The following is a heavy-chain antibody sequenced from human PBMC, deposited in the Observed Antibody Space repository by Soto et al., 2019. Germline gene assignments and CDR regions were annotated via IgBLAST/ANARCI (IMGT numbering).Heavy chain of an antibody. CDR2: INSDGSSR. V-gene: IGHV3-74*01. J-gene: IGHJ6*03. D-gene: IGHD4-17*01. Sequence: EVQLVESGGGLVQPGGSLRLSCTASGFPLSDYWMHWVRQAPGKGLVWVSRINSDGSSRTYADPVKGRFTISRDNAQNTVYLQMNSLGADDTGGYYCARGDMTTAQYYYFMDVWGKGTTVTVAS. CDR1: GFPLSDYW. CDR3: ARGDMTTAQYYYFMDV.